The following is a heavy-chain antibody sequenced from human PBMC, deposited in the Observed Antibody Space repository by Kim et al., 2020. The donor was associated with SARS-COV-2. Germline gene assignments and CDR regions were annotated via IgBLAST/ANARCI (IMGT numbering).Heavy chain of an antibody. CDR3: AREKSGGSCQCFDY. V-gene: IGHV3-48*02. D-gene: IGHD2-15*01. CDR2: ISSSSSTI. Sequence: LSLTCAASGFTFSSYSMNWVRQAPGKGLEWVSYISSSSSTIYYADSVKGRFTISRDNAKNSLYLQMNSLRDEDTAVYYCAREKSGGSCQCFDYWGQGTLVTVSS. J-gene: IGHJ4*02. CDR1: GFTFSSYS.